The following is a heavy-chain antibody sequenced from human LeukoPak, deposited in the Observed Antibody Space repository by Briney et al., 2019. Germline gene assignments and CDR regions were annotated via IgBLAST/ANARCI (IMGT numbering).Heavy chain of an antibody. V-gene: IGHV3-23*01. CDR1: GFTFSSYA. CDR3: AKGAREPPNYYGSGSYWALFDY. Sequence: TGGSLRLSCAASGFTFSSYAMSWVRQAPGKGLEWVSAISGSGGSTYYADSVKGRFTISRDNSKNTLYLQMNSLRAEDTAVYYCAKGAREPPNYYGSGSYWALFDYWGQGTLVTVSS. D-gene: IGHD3-10*01. CDR2: ISGSGGST. J-gene: IGHJ4*02.